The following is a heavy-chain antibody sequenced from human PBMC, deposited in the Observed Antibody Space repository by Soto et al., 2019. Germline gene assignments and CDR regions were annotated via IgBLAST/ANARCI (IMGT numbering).Heavy chain of an antibody. D-gene: IGHD6-13*01. V-gene: IGHV3-9*01. CDR1: GFTFDDYA. CDR3: AKDMSNSGIAALLGAFDI. J-gene: IGHJ3*02. CDR2: ISWNSGSI. Sequence: EVQLVESGGGLVQPGRSLRLSCAASGFTFDDYAMHWVRQAPGKGLEWVSGISWNSGSIGYADSVKGRFTISRDNAKNALYLQMNSLRAEDTALYYCAKDMSNSGIAALLGAFDIWGQGTMVTVSS.